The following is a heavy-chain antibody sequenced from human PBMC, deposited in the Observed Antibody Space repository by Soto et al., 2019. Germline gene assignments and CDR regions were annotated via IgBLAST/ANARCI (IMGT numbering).Heavy chain of an antibody. CDR3: ARDFDPGRMVRRVSAFDI. Sequence: QVQLVQSGAEVKKPGASVKVSCKASGYTFISYGISWVRQAPGQGLEWMGWISAYNGNTNYAHKVQGRVTMTTDTSTRIAYMEPKSLTSDDTAVYYCARDFDPGRMVRRVSAFDIWGQGTMVTVSS. CDR2: ISAYNGNT. CDR1: GYTFISYG. V-gene: IGHV1-18*04. D-gene: IGHD3-10*01. J-gene: IGHJ3*02.